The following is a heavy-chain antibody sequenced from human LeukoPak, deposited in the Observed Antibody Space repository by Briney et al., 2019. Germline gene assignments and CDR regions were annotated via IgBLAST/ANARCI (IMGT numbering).Heavy chain of an antibody. J-gene: IGHJ4*02. CDR3: ARHEGSSRTNPFDY. V-gene: IGHV4-34*01. D-gene: IGHD6-13*01. CDR1: GVSFSGYY. CDR2: INHSGST. Sequence: KTSETLSLTCAVYGVSFSGYYWSWIRQPPGEGLEWIGEINHSGSTNYNPSLKSRVTISVDTSKNQFSLKLSSVTAADTAVYYCARHEGSSRTNPFDYWGQGTLVTVSS.